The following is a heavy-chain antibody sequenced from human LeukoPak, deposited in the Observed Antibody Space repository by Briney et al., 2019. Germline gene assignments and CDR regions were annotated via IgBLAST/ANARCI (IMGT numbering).Heavy chain of an antibody. D-gene: IGHD1-7*01. J-gene: IGHJ4*02. V-gene: IGHV3-30*02. Sequence: GGSLRVSCAASGFTFSSYGMHWVRQAPGKGLEWVAFIRYDGSNKYYADSVKGRFTISRDNSKNTLYLQMNSLRAEDTAVYYCARRIRGTSAFPFDYWGQGTLVTVSS. CDR3: ARRIRGTSAFPFDY. CDR1: GFTFSSYG. CDR2: IRYDGSNK.